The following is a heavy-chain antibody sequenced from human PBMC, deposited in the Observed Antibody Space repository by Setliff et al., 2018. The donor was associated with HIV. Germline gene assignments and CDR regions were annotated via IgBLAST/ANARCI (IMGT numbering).Heavy chain of an antibody. CDR1: GGSINRSNYY. CDR3: ARGWGHDGFDF. CDR2: IYTSGST. V-gene: IGHV4-61*05. J-gene: IGHJ3*01. D-gene: IGHD6-19*01. Sequence: SETLSLTCTAPGGSINRSNYYWGWIRQPPGKGLEWIGYIYTSGSTNYNPSLKSRVTISVDTSKNQFSLNVSSVTAADTAVYYCARGWGHDGFDFWGQGTMVTVSS.